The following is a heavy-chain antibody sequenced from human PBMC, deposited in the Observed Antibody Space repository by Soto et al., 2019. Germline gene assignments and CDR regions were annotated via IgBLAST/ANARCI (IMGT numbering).Heavy chain of an antibody. CDR1: GDSVYRHSAP. CDR3: ARDRPAVAATGALDY. Sequence: SQTHSLLRAISGDSVYRHSAPWNWIRQSPSRGIELMGRTYYRSKWYNDYAVSVKSRITINPGTSKNQFSLQLNSVTPEDTAVYYCARDRPAVAATGALDYWGQGTLVTVSS. J-gene: IGHJ4*02. D-gene: IGHD2-15*01. CDR2: TYYRSKWYN. V-gene: IGHV6-1*01.